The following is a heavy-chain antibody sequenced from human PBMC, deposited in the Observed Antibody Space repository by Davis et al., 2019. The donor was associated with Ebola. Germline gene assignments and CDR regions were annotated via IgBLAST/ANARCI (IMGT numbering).Heavy chain of an antibody. D-gene: IGHD2-8*01. CDR2: VYPGDSDT. CDR3: VRILAMYANALDI. Sequence: GGSLRLSCKGSGYSFTNYWIGWVRQMPGKGLEWMGIVYPGDSDTRYSPSFQGQVTISADKSISTAYLQWSSLKASDTAMYYCVRILAMYANALDIWGQGTMVTVSS. CDR1: GYSFTNYW. V-gene: IGHV5-51*01. J-gene: IGHJ3*02.